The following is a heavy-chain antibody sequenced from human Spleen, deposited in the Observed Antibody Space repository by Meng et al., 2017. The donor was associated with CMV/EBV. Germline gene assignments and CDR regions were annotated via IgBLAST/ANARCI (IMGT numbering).Heavy chain of an antibody. V-gene: IGHV3-30*02. CDR1: GFTFSAYA. D-gene: IGHD6-13*01. CDR2: IRYDGNNK. CDR3: VKDCCGAAADRSTGFDY. J-gene: IGHJ4*02. Sequence: GGSLRLSCEASGFTFSAYAIHWVRQAPGKGLEWVSFIRYDGNNKDYADSVKGRFTISRDNSKHTLYLQMNSLRTEDTAVYYCVKDCCGAAADRSTGFDYWGQGTLVTVSS.